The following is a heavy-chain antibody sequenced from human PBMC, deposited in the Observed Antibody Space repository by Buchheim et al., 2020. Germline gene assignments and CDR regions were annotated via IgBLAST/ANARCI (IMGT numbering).Heavy chain of an antibody. D-gene: IGHD3-22*01. Sequence: QVQLVESGGVVVQPGRSLRLSCAASGFTFSSYGMHWVRQAPGKGLEWVAVISYDGSNAYYADSVKGRFTISRDNSKNTLYLQMNSLRAEDTAVFYCAKTNYYESSGYIGYLGQGTL. CDR3: AKTNYYESSGYIGY. J-gene: IGHJ4*02. CDR2: ISYDGSNA. CDR1: GFTFSSYG. V-gene: IGHV3-30*18.